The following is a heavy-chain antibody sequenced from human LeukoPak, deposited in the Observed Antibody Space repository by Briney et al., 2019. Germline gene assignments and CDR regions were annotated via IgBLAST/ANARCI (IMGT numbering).Heavy chain of an antibody. CDR1: GGSISSSSYY. V-gene: IGHV4-39*01. CDR3: ARVPITMIVYYFDY. Sequence: SKTLSLTCTVSGGSISSSSYYWGWIRQPPGKGLEWIGSIYYSGSTYYNPSLKSRVTISVDTSKNKFSLKLSSVTAADTAVYYCARVPITMIVYYFDYWGQGTLVTVSS. J-gene: IGHJ4*02. D-gene: IGHD3-22*01. CDR2: IYYSGST.